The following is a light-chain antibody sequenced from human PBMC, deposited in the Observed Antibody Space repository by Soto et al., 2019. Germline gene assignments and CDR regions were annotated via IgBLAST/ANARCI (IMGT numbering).Light chain of an antibody. CDR3: GTWDSSLSALVV. J-gene: IGLJ2*01. Sequence: QSVLTQPPSVSAAPGQKVTISCSGSSSNIGNNYVSWYQQLPGTAPKLLIYDNNKRPSGIPDRFSASKSGTSATLGITGLQTGDEADYYCGTWDSSLSALVVFGGGTQLTVL. CDR2: DNN. V-gene: IGLV1-51*01. CDR1: SSNIGNNY.